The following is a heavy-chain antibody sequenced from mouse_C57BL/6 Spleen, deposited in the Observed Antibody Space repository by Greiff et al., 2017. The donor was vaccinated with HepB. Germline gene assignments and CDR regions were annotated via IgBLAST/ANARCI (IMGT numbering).Heavy chain of an antibody. CDR3: ARQDSNSFDY. CDR2: ISGGGSYT. V-gene: IGHV5-6*01. D-gene: IGHD2-5*01. CDR1: GFTFSSYG. Sequence: EVKLMESGGDLVKPGGSLKLSCAASGFTFSSYGMSWVRQTPDKRLEWVATISGGGSYTYYPDSVKGRFTISRDNAKNTLYLQMSSLKSEDTAMYYCARQDSNSFDYWGQGTTLTVSS. J-gene: IGHJ2*01.